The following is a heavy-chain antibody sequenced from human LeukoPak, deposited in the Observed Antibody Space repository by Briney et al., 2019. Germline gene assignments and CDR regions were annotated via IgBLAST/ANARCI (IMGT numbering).Heavy chain of an antibody. CDR2: INSGGSTI. V-gene: IGHV3-48*03. CDR3: ATSRRGFGGLWGY. Sequence: PGGSLRLSCAASGFTFSSYEMNWVRQAPGKGLEWVSYINSGGSTIYYADSVKGRFTISRDNAKKSLYLQMNSLRAEDTAVYYCATSRRGFGGLWGYWGQGTLVTVSS. J-gene: IGHJ4*02. D-gene: IGHD3-10*01. CDR1: GFTFSSYE.